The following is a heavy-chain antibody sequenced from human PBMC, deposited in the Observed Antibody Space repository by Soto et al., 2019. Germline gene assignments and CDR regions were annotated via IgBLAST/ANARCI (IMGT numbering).Heavy chain of an antibody. J-gene: IGHJ1*01. CDR1: GFTFSSYG. CDR2: IWYDGSNK. CDR3: ARGKTGLRYFQNAEYFQH. D-gene: IGHD3-9*01. V-gene: IGHV3-33*01. Sequence: QVQLVESGGGVVQPGRSLRLSCAASGFTFSSYGMHWVRQAPGKGLEWVAVIWYDGSNKYYADSVKGRFTISRDNSKNTLYLQMNSLRAEDTAVYYCARGKTGLRYFQNAEYFQHWGQGTLVTVSS.